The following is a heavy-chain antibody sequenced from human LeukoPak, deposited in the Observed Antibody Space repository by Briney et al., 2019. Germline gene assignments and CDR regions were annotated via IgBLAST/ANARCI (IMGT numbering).Heavy chain of an antibody. CDR3: ARDRVAAAGTSTGFDY. CDR1: GFTFNSYW. V-gene: IGHV3-7*01. D-gene: IGHD6-13*01. CDR2: IKQDGSEK. Sequence: GGSLRLSCAASGFTFNSYWMSWVRQAPGKGLEWVANIKQDGSEKYYVDSVKGRFTISRDNAKNSLYLQMNSLRAEDTAVYYCARDRVAAAGTSTGFDYWGQGTLVTVSS. J-gene: IGHJ4*02.